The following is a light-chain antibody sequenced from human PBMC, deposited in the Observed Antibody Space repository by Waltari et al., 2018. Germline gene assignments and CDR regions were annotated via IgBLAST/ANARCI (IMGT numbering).Light chain of an antibody. CDR3: AVWDGSLNGVL. Sequence: QSLLTQPPSASGTPGQRDTISCSESSSNIGTNAVNWYQQLPGTAPKLLIYNNNQRPSGVPDRFSGSKSGTSASLAISGLQSEDEADYYCAVWDGSLNGVLFGGGTKLTVL. V-gene: IGLV1-44*01. CDR1: SSNIGTNA. J-gene: IGLJ2*01. CDR2: NNN.